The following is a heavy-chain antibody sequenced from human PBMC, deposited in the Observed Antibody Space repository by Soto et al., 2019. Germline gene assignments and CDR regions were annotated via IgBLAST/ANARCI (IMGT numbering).Heavy chain of an antibody. J-gene: IGHJ4*02. D-gene: IGHD3-3*01. Sequence: GSLRLSCAASGFTFSSYSMNWVRQAPGKGLEWVSSISSSSSYIYYADSVKGRFTISRDNAKNSLYLQMNSLRAEDTAVYYCARAEVLRFLEWLLNYFDYWGQGTLVTVSS. CDR3: ARAEVLRFLEWLLNYFDY. CDR2: ISSSSSYI. V-gene: IGHV3-21*01. CDR1: GFTFSSYS.